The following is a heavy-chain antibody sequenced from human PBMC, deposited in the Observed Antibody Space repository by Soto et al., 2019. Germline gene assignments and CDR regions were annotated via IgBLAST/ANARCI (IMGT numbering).Heavy chain of an antibody. CDR1: GGSISSSTYY. CDR2: LYYGGST. CDR3: SRSSGGSYPPFDS. Sequence: QLQLQESGPGLVKPSETLSLTCTVSGGSISSSTYYWGWIRQPPGKGLEWIGSLYYGGSTYYNPSLKSRLTISVDSSKNLFSLRLSAVTAADTSVYFWSRSSGGSYPPFDSWGQCTLGTVSS. D-gene: IGHD2-15*01. J-gene: IGHJ4*02. V-gene: IGHV4-39*02.